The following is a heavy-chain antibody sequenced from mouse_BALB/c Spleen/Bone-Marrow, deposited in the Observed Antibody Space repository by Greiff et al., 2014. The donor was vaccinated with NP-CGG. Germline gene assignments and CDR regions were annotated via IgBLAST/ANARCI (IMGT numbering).Heavy chain of an antibody. J-gene: IGHJ4*01. CDR1: GYTFTGYV. V-gene: IGHV1-14*01. D-gene: IGHD2-14*01. Sequence: EVQLQESGPELVKPGASVKMSCKASGYTFTGYVMHWVKQKPGQGLEWIGYINPYNDGTKYNEKFKGKATLTSDKSSSTAYMELNSLTSEDSAVYYCASPYYRYDALDYWGQGTSVTVSS. CDR3: ASPYYRYDALDY. CDR2: INPYNDGT.